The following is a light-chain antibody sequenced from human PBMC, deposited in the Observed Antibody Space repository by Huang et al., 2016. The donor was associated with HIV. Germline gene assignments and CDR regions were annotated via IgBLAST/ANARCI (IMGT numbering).Light chain of an antibody. V-gene: IGKV4-1*01. Sequence: DIVMAQSPDSLPVSLGERATINGKSSQSLLYKSKNNNFLDNKNFLAWYQQKPGQPPKLLIYWASTRESGVPDRFSGSGSGTDFTLTISSLQAEDVAVYYCQQYYSSPFTFGGGTKVEIK. CDR2: WAS. J-gene: IGKJ4*01. CDR3: QQYYSSPFT. CDR1: QSLLYKSKNNNFLDNKNF.